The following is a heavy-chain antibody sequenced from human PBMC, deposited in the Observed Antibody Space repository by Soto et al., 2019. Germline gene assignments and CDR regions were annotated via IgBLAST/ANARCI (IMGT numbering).Heavy chain of an antibody. CDR3: TRVGGYYGDYPNFDY. CDR1: GSSISSYY. D-gene: IGHD4-17*01. J-gene: IGHJ4*02. Sequence: PSETLSLTCIVSGSSISSYYWSWLRQPPGRGLEWIGNIFYTGSTNYHPSLKSRVIMSVESSKMQFSLRLNSVTAADTAVYYCTRVGGYYGDYPNFDYWGQGALVTVSS. CDR2: IFYTGST. V-gene: IGHV4-59*01.